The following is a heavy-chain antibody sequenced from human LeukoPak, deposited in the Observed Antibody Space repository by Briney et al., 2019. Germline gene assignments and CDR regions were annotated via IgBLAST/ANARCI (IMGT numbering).Heavy chain of an antibody. V-gene: IGHV4-30-4*01. CDR3: AREDHDYGTGY. Sequence: SETLSLTCTVSGGSISSGDYYWSWIRQPPGKGLEWIGYIYYSGRTYYNPSLKSRVTISVDTSKNQFSLKLSSVTAADTAVYYWAREDHDYGTGYWGQGTLVTVSS. CDR1: GGSISSGDYY. J-gene: IGHJ4*02. D-gene: IGHD4-17*01. CDR2: IYYSGRT.